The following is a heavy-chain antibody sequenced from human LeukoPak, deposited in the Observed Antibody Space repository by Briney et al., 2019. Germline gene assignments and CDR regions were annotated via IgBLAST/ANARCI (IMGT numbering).Heavy chain of an antibody. CDR2: ISYDGSNK. D-gene: IGHD3-22*01. CDR3: ARGSYYYDSSGSDYFDY. V-gene: IGHV3-30*03. Sequence: PGGSLRLSCAASGFTFSSYGMHWVRQAPGKGLEWVAVISYDGSNKYYADSVKGRFTISRDNSKNTLYLQMNSLRAEDTAVYYCARGSYYYDSSGSDYFDYWGQGTLVTVSS. J-gene: IGHJ4*02. CDR1: GFTFSSYG.